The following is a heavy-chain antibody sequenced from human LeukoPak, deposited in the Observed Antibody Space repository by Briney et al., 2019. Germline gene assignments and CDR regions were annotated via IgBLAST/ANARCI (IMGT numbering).Heavy chain of an antibody. Sequence: GGSLRLSCAASGFTFDDYAMHWVRQAPGKGLEWVSGISWNSGSIGYADSVKGRFTISRDNAKNSLYLQMNSLRAEDTALYYCAKDGHSSSWYGPFDYWGQGTLVTVSP. CDR2: ISWNSGSI. CDR3: AKDGHSSSWYGPFDY. J-gene: IGHJ4*02. D-gene: IGHD6-13*01. CDR1: GFTFDDYA. V-gene: IGHV3-9*01.